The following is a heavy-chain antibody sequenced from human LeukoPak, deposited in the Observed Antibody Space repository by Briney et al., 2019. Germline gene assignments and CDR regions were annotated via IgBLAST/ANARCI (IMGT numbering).Heavy chain of an antibody. V-gene: IGHV4-38-2*02. CDR3: VRVGSRTNFDQ. Sequence: SETLSLTCIVSGHSITNDYYWGWVWQPPGKGLEWIASISHTGGTYYNTSLKSRVTISRDVSKNQFSLKMYSVTAADTALYYCVRVGSRTNFDQWGQGTPVTVSS. D-gene: IGHD3-10*01. J-gene: IGHJ4*02. CDR1: GHSITNDYY. CDR2: ISHTGGT.